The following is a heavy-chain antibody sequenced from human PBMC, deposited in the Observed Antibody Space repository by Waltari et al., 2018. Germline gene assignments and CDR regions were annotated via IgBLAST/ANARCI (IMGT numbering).Heavy chain of an antibody. CDR2: ISPIFGTA. D-gene: IGHD5-12*01. CDR1: GGPFSSYA. CDR3: ARGLRANRSYDAFDI. V-gene: IGHV1-69*01. J-gene: IGHJ3*02. Sequence: QVQLVQSGAEVKKPGSSVKVSCKASGGPFSSYANSRVRQAPGQGLEWVGGISPIFGTANYAQKCQGRVTITADESTSTAYMELSSLRSEDTAVYYCARGLRANRSYDAFDIWGQGTMVTVSS.